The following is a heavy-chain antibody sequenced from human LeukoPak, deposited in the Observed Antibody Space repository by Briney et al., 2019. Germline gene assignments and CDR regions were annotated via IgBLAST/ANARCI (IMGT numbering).Heavy chain of an antibody. V-gene: IGHV1-18*01. D-gene: IGHD3-16*01. CDR2: ISTYNGDT. Sequence: GASVKVSCKASGYTFTSYGISWVGQAPAQGLEWMGWISTYNGDTNYAQKLQGRVTMTTDTSTNTAYMELRSLRSDDTAVYYCAREGLGELTLDYWGQGTLVTVSS. CDR3: AREGLGELTLDY. J-gene: IGHJ4*02. CDR1: GYTFTSYG.